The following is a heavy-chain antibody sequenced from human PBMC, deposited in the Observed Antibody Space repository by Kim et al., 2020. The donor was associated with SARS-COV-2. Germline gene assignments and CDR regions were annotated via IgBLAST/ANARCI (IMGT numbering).Heavy chain of an antibody. D-gene: IGHD6-13*01. V-gene: IGHV1-2*06. CDR2: INPNSGGT. CDR3: ARCVSRAAAGRNY. CDR1: GYTFTGYY. Sequence: ASVKVSCKASGYTFTGYYMHWVRQAPGQGLEWMGRINPNSGGTNYAQKFLGRVTMTRDTSISTAYMELSRLSSDDTAVYYCARCVSRAAAGRNYSGQGTLGTVAS. J-gene: IGHJ4*02.